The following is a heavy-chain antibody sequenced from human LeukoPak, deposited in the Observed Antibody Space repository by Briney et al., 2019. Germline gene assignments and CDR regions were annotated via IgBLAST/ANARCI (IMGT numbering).Heavy chain of an antibody. J-gene: IGHJ6*03. Sequence: SSVKVSCKSADGIFSSYAISWLRQAPGQGREWMGGILTIFGTANYAQNSQGRVTITTAESTSTAYMELSSMRSEDTAVYYCATLWAPNLEWLLSSYYMDVWGKGNTVTVSS. D-gene: IGHD3-3*01. CDR2: ILTIFGTA. CDR3: ATLWAPNLEWLLSSYYMDV. V-gene: IGHV1-69*05. CDR1: DGIFSSYA.